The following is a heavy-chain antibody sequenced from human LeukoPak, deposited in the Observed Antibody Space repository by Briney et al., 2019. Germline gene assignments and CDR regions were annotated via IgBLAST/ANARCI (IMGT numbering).Heavy chain of an antibody. CDR2: IYSSGST. CDR1: GGSISSGSYY. Sequence: SETLSLTCTVSGGSISSGSYYWSWIRQPAGKGLEWIGRIYSSGSTNYNPSLKSRVTISLDTSKNQFSLKLSSVTAADTAVYYCARCPSSVPTFDYWGQGTLVTVSS. J-gene: IGHJ4*02. CDR3: ARCPSSVPTFDY. V-gene: IGHV4-61*02.